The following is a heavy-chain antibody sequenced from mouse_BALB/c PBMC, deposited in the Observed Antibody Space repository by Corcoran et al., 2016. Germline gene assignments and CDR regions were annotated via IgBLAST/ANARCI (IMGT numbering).Heavy chain of an antibody. Sequence: QIQLVQSGPELKKPGETVKISCKASGYTITNYGMNWVQQAPGKGLKCMCWINTYTGEPTYADDFKGRFVFSLETSASTAYLQINNLENEDTSTYFCAREPYAMDYWGQGTSVTVSS. CDR2: INTYTGEP. J-gene: IGHJ4*01. CDR1: GYTITNYG. V-gene: IGHV9-3-1*01. CDR3: AREPYAMDY.